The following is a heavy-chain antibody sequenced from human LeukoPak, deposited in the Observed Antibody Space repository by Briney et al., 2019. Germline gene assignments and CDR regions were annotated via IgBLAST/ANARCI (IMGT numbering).Heavy chain of an antibody. CDR3: ARDLNARSSFELGY. Sequence: GGSLRLSCAASKFTFSSYWMTWVRQAPGKGLEWVANINRDGSEKYYVDSVKGRFTISRDNAKNSLFLQMNSLRAEDTAVYYCARDLNARSSFELGYWGQGTLVTVSS. CDR2: INRDGSEK. V-gene: IGHV3-7*01. D-gene: IGHD6-13*01. CDR1: KFTFSSYW. J-gene: IGHJ4*02.